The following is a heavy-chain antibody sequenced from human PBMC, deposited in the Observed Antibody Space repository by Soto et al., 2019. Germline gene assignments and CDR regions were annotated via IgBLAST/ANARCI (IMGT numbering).Heavy chain of an antibody. V-gene: IGHV3-74*01. Sequence: DVQLVESGGGLVRPGGSLRLSCAASGFTFSSYWMHWVRQVPGKGLVWVSRINEYGSVINYADSVKGRFTIFRDNSKNTLYLEMNSLRAEDAAVYYCTRDIGGRGAYWDQGTLVTVSS. D-gene: IGHD3-16*01. J-gene: IGHJ4*02. CDR2: INEYGSVI. CDR3: TRDIGGRGAY. CDR1: GFTFSSYW.